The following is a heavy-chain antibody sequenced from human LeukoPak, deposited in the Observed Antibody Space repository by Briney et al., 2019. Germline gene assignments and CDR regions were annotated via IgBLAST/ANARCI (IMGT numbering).Heavy chain of an antibody. CDR2: ISSSGNTI. V-gene: IGHV3-48*03. D-gene: IGHD6-19*01. CDR3: ARDPYSSGFNWFDA. CDR1: GFTFSSYE. J-gene: IGHJ5*02. Sequence: GGSLRLSCAASGFTFSSYEMNWVRQAPGKGLEWVSYISSSGNTIYYADSVKGRFTISRDNAKNSLYLQMNSLRAEGTAVYYCARDPYSSGFNWFDAWGQGTLVTVSS.